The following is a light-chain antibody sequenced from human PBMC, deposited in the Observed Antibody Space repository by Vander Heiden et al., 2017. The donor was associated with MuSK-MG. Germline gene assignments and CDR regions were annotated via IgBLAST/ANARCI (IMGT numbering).Light chain of an antibody. V-gene: IGKV1-27*01. Sequence: DIQMHDSPSSLSASVGDRVTITCRASQGISNYLAWYQQKPGKVPKLLIYAASTLQSGVPSRFSGSGSGTDFTPTISSLQPEDVATYYCQKYNSAPLTFGGGTKVEIK. CDR2: AAS. CDR1: QGISNY. J-gene: IGKJ4*01. CDR3: QKYNSAPLT.